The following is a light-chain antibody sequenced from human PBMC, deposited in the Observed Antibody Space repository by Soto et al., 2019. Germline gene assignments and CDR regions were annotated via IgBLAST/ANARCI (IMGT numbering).Light chain of an antibody. V-gene: IGKV3-11*01. CDR1: QSVSSY. Sequence: EIVLTQSPATLSLSPGERATLSCRASQSVSSYLAWYQQKPGQAPRLLIYDASNRATGIPARFSGSGAGTDFTLTISSLEAEDSAVYYCQQRSNWPLTFGGGTKVESK. J-gene: IGKJ4*01. CDR2: DAS. CDR3: QQRSNWPLT.